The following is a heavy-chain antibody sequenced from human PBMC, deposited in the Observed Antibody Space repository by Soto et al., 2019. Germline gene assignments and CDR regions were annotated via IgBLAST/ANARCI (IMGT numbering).Heavy chain of an antibody. D-gene: IGHD6-6*01. CDR2: IYPGDSDT. J-gene: IGHJ4*02. Sequence: GESLKISCKSSGYIFSKYWIGWVRQMPGKGLEWMGIIYPGDSDTRYSPSFQGQVTISADKSITTAYLQWRSLKASDTAIYYCVVYSSSSGRHFDYWGQGTLVTISS. V-gene: IGHV5-51*01. CDR3: VVYSSSSGRHFDY. CDR1: GYIFSKYW.